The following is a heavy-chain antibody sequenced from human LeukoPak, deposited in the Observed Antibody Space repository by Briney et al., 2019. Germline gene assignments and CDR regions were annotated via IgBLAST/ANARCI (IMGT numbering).Heavy chain of an antibody. CDR2: ISGSGGST. CDR1: GFTFSSYA. D-gene: IGHD2-21*02. CDR3: ARAYCGGDCYPIPYYFDY. V-gene: IGHV3-23*01. J-gene: IGHJ4*02. Sequence: PGGSLRLSCAASGFTFSSYAMSWVRQAPGKGLEWVSAISGSGGSTYFADSVKGRFTISRDNSKNTLYLQMNSLRAEDTAVYYCARAYCGGDCYPIPYYFDYWGQGTLVTASS.